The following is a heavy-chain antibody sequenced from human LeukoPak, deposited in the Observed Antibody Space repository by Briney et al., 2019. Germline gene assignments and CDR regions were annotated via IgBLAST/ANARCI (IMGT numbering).Heavy chain of an antibody. CDR2: INDRGTGT. J-gene: IGHJ4*02. CDR3: ASGAYYYGSGSLNRIDY. D-gene: IGHD3-10*01. Sequence: GGSLRLSCAASGFTFSKFALSWVRQAPGKGLEWVSTINDRGTGTYYADSVKGRFTISRDNAKNSLYLQMNSLRAEDTAVYYCASGAYYYGSGSLNRIDYWGQGTLVTASS. V-gene: IGHV3-21*01. CDR1: GFTFSKFA.